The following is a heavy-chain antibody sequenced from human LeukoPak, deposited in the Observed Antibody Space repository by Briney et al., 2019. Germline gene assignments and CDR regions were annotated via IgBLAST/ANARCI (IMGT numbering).Heavy chain of an antibody. CDR1: GFTFSSYA. CDR3: ARDYSSGYYIPYYFDY. J-gene: IGHJ4*02. Sequence: QPGGSLRLSCAASGFTFSSYAMSWVRQAPGKGLEWVSAISGSGGSTYYADSVKGRFTVSRDNSKNTLYLQMNSLRAEDTAVYYCARDYSSGYYIPYYFDYWGQGTLVTVSS. CDR2: ISGSGGST. D-gene: IGHD3-22*01. V-gene: IGHV3-23*01.